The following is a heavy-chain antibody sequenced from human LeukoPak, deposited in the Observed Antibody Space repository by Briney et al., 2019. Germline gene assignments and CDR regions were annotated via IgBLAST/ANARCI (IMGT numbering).Heavy chain of an antibody. Sequence: GGSLRLSCAASGFTFSSYAMSWVRQAPGKGLEWVSAISGSGGSTYYADSVKGRFTISRDNSKNTLYPQMNSLRAEDTAVYYCARGPAYQLLYLLDYWGQGTLVTVSS. CDR1: GFTFSSYA. D-gene: IGHD2-2*02. V-gene: IGHV3-23*01. J-gene: IGHJ4*02. CDR3: ARGPAYQLLYLLDY. CDR2: ISGSGGST.